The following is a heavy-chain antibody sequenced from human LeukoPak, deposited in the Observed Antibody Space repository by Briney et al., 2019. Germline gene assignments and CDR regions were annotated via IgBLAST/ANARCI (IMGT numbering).Heavy chain of an antibody. CDR2: INHSGST. V-gene: IGHV4-34*01. Sequence: SETLSLTCAVYGGSFSGYYWSWIRQPPGKGLEWIGEINHSGSTNYNPSLKSRVTIFVDTSKNQFSLEVTSVTAADTAMYYCARISGYTYGKIDHWGQGILVTVSS. CDR3: ARISGYTYGKIDH. J-gene: IGHJ4*02. D-gene: IGHD5-18*01. CDR1: GGSFSGYY.